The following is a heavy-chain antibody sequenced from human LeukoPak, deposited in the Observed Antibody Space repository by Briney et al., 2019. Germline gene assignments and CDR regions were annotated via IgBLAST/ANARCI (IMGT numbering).Heavy chain of an antibody. CDR3: AQIKGDILTGYHRYYFDY. D-gene: IGHD3-9*01. V-gene: IGHV3-30*02. CDR1: GFTFSSYG. Sequence: GGSLRLSCAASGFTFSSYGMHWVRQAPGKGLEWVAFIRYDGSHKYYADSVKGRFTISRDNSKNTLYLQMNSLRAEDTAVYYCAQIKGDILTGYHRYYFDYWGQGTLVTVSS. J-gene: IGHJ4*02. CDR2: IRYDGSHK.